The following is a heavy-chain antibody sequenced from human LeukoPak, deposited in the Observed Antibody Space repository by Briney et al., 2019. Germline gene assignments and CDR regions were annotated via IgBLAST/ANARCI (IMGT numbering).Heavy chain of an antibody. CDR2: IKSKTDGGTT. V-gene: IGHV3-15*01. D-gene: IGHD3-16*01. Sequence: GGSLRLSCAASGFTFSNARMSWVRQAPGKGLEWVGRIKSKTDGGTTDYAAPVKGRFTISRDDSKNTLYLQMNSLKTEDTAVYYCTTASYVWGNYAFDPWGQGTLVTVSS. CDR1: GFTFSNAR. J-gene: IGHJ5*02. CDR3: TTASYVWGNYAFDP.